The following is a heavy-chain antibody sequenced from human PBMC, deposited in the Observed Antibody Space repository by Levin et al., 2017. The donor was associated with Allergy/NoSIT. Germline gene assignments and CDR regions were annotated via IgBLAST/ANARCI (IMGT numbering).Heavy chain of an antibody. CDR1: GFTFSKYS. D-gene: IGHD3-10*01. J-gene: IGHJ4*02. Sequence: PGESLKISCAASGFTFSKYSMHWVRQAPGAGLEWVSIISYDEKNKHYGDSVKGRFTISRDISKNTVYLQMSSLRPEDTAVYYCARDASGSYLDYWGQGTLVTVSS. CDR3: ARDASGSYLDY. V-gene: IGHV3-30*03. CDR2: ISYDEKNK.